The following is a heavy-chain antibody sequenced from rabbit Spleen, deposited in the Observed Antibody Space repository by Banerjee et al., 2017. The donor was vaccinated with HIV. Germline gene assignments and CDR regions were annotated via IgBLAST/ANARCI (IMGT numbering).Heavy chain of an antibody. CDR1: GFSFSSTYY. D-gene: IGHD1-1*01. V-gene: IGHV1S40*01. CDR3: ARDLVAVIGWNFNL. Sequence: QSLEESGGGLVQPGASLTLTCKASGFSFSSTYYMCWVRQAPGKGLEWIGCIYTGSGRTDYATWAKGRFTISKTSSTTMTLQMTSLTAADTATYFCARDLVAVIGWNFNLWGQGTLVTVS. CDR2: IYTGSGRT. J-gene: IGHJ4*01.